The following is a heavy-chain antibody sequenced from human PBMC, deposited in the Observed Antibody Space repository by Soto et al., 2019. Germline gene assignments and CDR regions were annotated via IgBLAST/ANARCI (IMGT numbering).Heavy chain of an antibody. Sequence: QVQLVQSGADVKKPGSSVKVSCKASGGTFSSYAISWVRQAPGQGLEWMGWIIPIFGTANYAQKFHGRVTITADESTSKADMELSSLRSEDTAGYYCASSVANYSYYGMDVWGQGTTVTVSS. CDR1: GGTFSSYA. D-gene: IGHD5-12*01. V-gene: IGHV1-69*12. CDR3: ASSVANYSYYGMDV. J-gene: IGHJ6*02. CDR2: IIPIFGTA.